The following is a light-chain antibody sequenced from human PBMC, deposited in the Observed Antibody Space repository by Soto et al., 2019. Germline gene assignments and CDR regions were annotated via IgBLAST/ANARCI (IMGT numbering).Light chain of an antibody. Sequence: EIVLTQSTVTLSSSPGERVSLSCRASQSVTSNYLAWYQQKPGQSPRLLIFRASIRDTGLPDRFSGGGSGRDFTLTISRLQPEDSAVYYCHQYGISPGTFGQGTKVDI. J-gene: IGKJ1*01. CDR3: HQYGISPGT. CDR1: QSVTSNY. V-gene: IGKV3-20*01. CDR2: RAS.